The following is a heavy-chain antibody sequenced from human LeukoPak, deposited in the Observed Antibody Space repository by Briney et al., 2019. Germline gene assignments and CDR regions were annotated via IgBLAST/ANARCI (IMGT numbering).Heavy chain of an antibody. Sequence: AASVRVSCKASGYTFTDDYMHWVRQAPGQGLEWMGWMNPKNGDTNCAQKFQGRVTMTRDTSISTAYMELRRLRFDDTVMYYCARDVWGYIAERAVMDVWGQGTMVTVSS. CDR2: MNPKNGDT. CDR1: GYTFTDDY. CDR3: ARDVWGYIAERAVMDV. D-gene: IGHD2-2*02. J-gene: IGHJ6*02. V-gene: IGHV1-2*02.